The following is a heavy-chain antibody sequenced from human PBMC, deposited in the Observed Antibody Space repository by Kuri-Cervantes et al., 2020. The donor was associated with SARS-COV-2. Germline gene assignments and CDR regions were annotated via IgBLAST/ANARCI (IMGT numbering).Heavy chain of an antibody. Sequence: GESLKISCGVSGFPFSISWITWVRQAPGKGLEWVANIKQDGSEKYYVDSVKGRFTISRDNAKNSLYLEINSLRAEDTAVYYCARAYCCSTGCQARDQFDPWGQGTRVTVSS. V-gene: IGHV3-7*01. CDR1: GFPFSISW. CDR3: ARAYCCSTGCQARDQFDP. D-gene: IGHD2-2*01. CDR2: IKQDGSEK. J-gene: IGHJ5*02.